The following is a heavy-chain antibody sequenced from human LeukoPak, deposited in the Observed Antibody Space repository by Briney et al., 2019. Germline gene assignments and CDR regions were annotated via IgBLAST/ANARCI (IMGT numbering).Heavy chain of an antibody. V-gene: IGHV4-38-2*01. CDR1: GYSIISGYY. D-gene: IGHD2-15*01. J-gene: IGHJ3*02. CDR3: ARRSYCSGGDCYSIDAFDI. CDR2: IDHSGTT. Sequence: SETLSLTCAVSGYSIISGYYWGWIRQPPGKGLEWIGSIDHSGTTYYNPSLKSRATISVDTSKNQFSLKLTSVTAADTAVFYCARRSYCSGGDCYSIDAFDIWGQGTMVTVSS.